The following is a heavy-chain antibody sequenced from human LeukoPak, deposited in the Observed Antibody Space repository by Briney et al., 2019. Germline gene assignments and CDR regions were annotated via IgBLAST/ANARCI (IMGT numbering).Heavy chain of an antibody. D-gene: IGHD6-13*01. CDR2: ISSSSSTI. Sequence: GGSLRLSCAASGFTFSSYSMNWVRQAPGKGLEWASYISSSSSTIYYADSVKGRFTISRDNAKNSLYLQMNSLRAEDTAVYYCARDAPAATNWFDPWGQGILVTVSS. J-gene: IGHJ5*02. CDR1: GFTFSSYS. CDR3: ARDAPAATNWFDP. V-gene: IGHV3-48*01.